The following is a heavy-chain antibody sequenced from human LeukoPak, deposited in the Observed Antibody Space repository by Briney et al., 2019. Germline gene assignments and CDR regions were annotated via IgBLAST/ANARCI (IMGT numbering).Heavy chain of an antibody. CDR1: GYTLTGYY. V-gene: IGHV1-2*02. J-gene: IGHJ4*02. Sequence: ASVKVSCKASGYTLTGYYMHWVRQAPGQGLEWMGWINPNSGGTHYAQTFQGRVTMTRDTSISTAYMEQRRLRSDDTAAYYCSRGPYDSRNDYWGQGNLVTVSS. CDR3: SRGPYDSRNDY. D-gene: IGHD3-22*01. CDR2: INPNSGGT.